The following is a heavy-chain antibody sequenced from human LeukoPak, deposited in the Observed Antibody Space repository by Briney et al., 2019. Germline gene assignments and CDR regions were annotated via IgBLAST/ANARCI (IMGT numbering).Heavy chain of an antibody. Sequence: RASVKVSCKASGYTFTSNYIHWVRQAPGQGLEWMGMIYPRDGSTSYAQKFQGRVTVTRDTSTSTVHMELSGLRSEDTAVYYCAGDQEGFDYWGQGTLVTVSS. J-gene: IGHJ4*02. CDR2: IYPRDGST. V-gene: IGHV1-46*01. CDR1: GYTFTSNY. CDR3: AGDQEGFDY.